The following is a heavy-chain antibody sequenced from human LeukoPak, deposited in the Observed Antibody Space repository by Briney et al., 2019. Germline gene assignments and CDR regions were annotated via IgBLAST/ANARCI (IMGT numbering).Heavy chain of an antibody. CDR3: AKARSGWYRGGIDY. CDR1: GFTFSTFA. Sequence: GVSLRLSCAASGFTFSTFAMAWVRQAPGKGLEWVSVISGNSAVTYYADSVKGRFTIFRDNSKNTVYLQMNSLRAEDTAVYYCAKARSGWYRGGIDYWGQGTLVTVSS. CDR2: ISGNSAVT. J-gene: IGHJ4*02. D-gene: IGHD6-19*01. V-gene: IGHV3-23*01.